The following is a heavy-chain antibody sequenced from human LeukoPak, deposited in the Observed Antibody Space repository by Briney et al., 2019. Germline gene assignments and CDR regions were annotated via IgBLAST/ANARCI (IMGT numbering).Heavy chain of an antibody. CDR3: ARVALGSYVDY. Sequence: PSQTLSLTCTVSGASISSSSYYWGWIRQPPGKGLEWIGSIYYSGSTYYNPSLKSRVTISVDTSKNQFSLKLSSVTAADTAVYYCARVALGSYVDYWGQGTLVTVSS. CDR2: IYYSGST. D-gene: IGHD1-26*01. CDR1: GASISSSSYY. V-gene: IGHV4-39*07. J-gene: IGHJ4*02.